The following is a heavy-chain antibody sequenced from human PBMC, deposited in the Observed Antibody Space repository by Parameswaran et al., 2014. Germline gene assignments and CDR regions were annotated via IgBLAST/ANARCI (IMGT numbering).Heavy chain of an antibody. CDR1: GFTFSRYT. CDR3: ARENGMGPAAGSGGFDI. D-gene: IGHD6-13*01. J-gene: IGHJ3*02. CDR2: ISYDGSNK. V-gene: IGHV3-30*04. Sequence: SCAASGFTFSRYTMHWVRQAPGKGLEWVAVISYDGSNKYYVDSVKGRFTISRDNSKNTLYLQMNSLRAEDTAVYYCARENGMGPAAGSGGFDIWGQGTMVTVSS.